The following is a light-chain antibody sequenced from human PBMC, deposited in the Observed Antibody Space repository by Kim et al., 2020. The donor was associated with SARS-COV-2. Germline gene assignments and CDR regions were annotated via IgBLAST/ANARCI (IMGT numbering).Light chain of an antibody. CDR1: QSVSSSY. CDR2: GAS. J-gene: IGKJ4*01. CDR3: QQYGSSRQVT. V-gene: IGKV3-20*01. Sequence: EIVLTQSPGTLSLSPGERATLSCRASQSVSSSYLAWYQQKPGQAPRLLIYGASSRATGIPDRFSGSGSGTDFTLTISRLEPEDFAVYYCQQYGSSRQVTFGGGTKVDIK.